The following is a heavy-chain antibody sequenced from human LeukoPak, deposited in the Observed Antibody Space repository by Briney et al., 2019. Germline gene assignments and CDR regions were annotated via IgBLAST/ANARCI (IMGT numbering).Heavy chain of an antibody. V-gene: IGHV3-23*01. CDR1: GFTFSNYV. D-gene: IGHD3-10*01. CDR2: IIGTSSYT. J-gene: IGHJ4*02. CDR3: AKGSNFYASGSHFDV. Sequence: GGSLRLSCAASGFTFSNYVMYWVRQVPGKGLEGVLGIIGTSSYTYSADFVKGRFTISRDNSMNTLWLQMNSLRVEDTAVYYCAKGSNFYASGSHFDVWGQGTLVTVSS.